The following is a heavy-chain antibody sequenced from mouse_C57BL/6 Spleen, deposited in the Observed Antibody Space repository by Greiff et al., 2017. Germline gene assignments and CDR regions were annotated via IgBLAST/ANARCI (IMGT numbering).Heavy chain of an antibody. V-gene: IGHV1-4*01. Sequence: QVQLKESGAELARPGASVKMSCKASGYTFTSYTMHWVKQRPGQGLEWIGYINPSSGYTKYNQKFKDKATLTADKSSSTAYMQLSSLTSEDSAVYYCARDVDGFDYWGQGTTLTVSS. CDR3: ARDVDGFDY. CDR2: INPSSGYT. J-gene: IGHJ2*01. D-gene: IGHD2-3*01. CDR1: GYTFTSYT.